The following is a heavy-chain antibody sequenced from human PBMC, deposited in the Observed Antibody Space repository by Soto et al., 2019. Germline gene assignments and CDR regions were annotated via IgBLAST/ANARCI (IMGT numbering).Heavy chain of an antibody. D-gene: IGHD4-17*01. V-gene: IGHV4-59*01. Sequence: SATLSLTCTVSGDSINSYSWTWIRQPPGKGLEWIGYIYDSGSTNYNPSLKSRVTISVDTSKNQFSLKLTSVTAADTAMYYCAREAGVRSPFDPWGQGTLVTVSS. CDR3: AREAGVRSPFDP. CDR2: IYDSGST. CDR1: GDSINSYS. J-gene: IGHJ5*02.